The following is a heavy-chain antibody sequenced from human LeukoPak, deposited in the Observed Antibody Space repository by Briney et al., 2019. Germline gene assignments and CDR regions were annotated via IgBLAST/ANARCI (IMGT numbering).Heavy chain of an antibody. D-gene: IGHD1-7*01. Sequence: SETLSLTCTVSGGSISSYYWSWIRQPAGKGLEWIGRIYTSGSTNYNPSLKSRVTMSVDTSTNHFSLKLSSVTAADTAVYYCAVNYCDGAFDISGEGTMVTVSS. J-gene: IGHJ3*02. CDR1: GGSISSYY. CDR2: IYTSGST. CDR3: AVNYCDGAFDI. V-gene: IGHV4-4*07.